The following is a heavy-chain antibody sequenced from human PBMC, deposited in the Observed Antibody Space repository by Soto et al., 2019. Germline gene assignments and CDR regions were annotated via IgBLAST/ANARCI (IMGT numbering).Heavy chain of an antibody. CDR3: AKDRDNGSDFDY. CDR2: ISGSGGST. D-gene: IGHD4-17*01. Sequence: EVQLLESGGGLVQPGGSLRLSCAASGFTFSSYAMSWVRQAPGKGLEWVSGISGSGGSTHYADSVKGRFTISRDNSKNTLCLQRNSQRAEDTAVYYCAKDRDNGSDFDYWGQGTLVTVSS. V-gene: IGHV3-23*01. CDR1: GFTFSSYA. J-gene: IGHJ4*02.